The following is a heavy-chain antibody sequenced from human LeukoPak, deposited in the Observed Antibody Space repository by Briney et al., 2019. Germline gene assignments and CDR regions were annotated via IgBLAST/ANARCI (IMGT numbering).Heavy chain of an antibody. CDR2: FDTDGTT. V-gene: IGHV4-4*07. CDR1: GTSISINY. CDR3: AREVTTAAHVYYYIDV. J-gene: IGHJ6*03. Sequence: PSETLSLTCDVSGTSISINYWSWIRQPVGKGLEWIGRFDTDGTTNSNPSLKSRVTLSMDMSRNQFSLRLTSVTAADTAVYYCAREVTTAAHVYYYIDVWGKGTTVTVSS. D-gene: IGHD4-11*01.